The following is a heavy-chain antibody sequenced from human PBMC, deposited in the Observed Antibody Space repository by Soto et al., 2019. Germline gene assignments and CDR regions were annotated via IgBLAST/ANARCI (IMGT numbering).Heavy chain of an antibody. J-gene: IGHJ4*02. Sequence: AGGSLRLSCVVSGFNSTGYAMSWVRQAPGKGLEWVSLISGTGVSTYCAFSVKGRFTISRDNSKNMLGLQMNSLRAEDTAIYYCAIAKLGATRADYWGQGTLVTVSS. V-gene: IGHV3-23*01. CDR1: GFNSTGYA. CDR3: AIAKLGATRADY. CDR2: ISGTGVST. D-gene: IGHD1-26*01.